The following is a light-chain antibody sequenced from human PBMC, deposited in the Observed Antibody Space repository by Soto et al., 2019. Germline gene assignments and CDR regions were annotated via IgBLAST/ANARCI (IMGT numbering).Light chain of an antibody. CDR1: QSISTF. V-gene: IGKV1-39*01. CDR2: AAS. CDR3: QQSYSSPRK. Sequence: DIQMTQSPASLSASVGDRVTITFRASQSISTFLTWYQQKAGKAPKVLIYAASTLQSGVPSRFSGSVSGTDFTLTISGLQPQDFAIYYCQQSYSSPRKFGKGTKV. J-gene: IGKJ1*01.